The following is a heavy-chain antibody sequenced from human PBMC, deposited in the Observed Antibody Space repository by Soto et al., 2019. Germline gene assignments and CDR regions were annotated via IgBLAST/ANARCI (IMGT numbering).Heavy chain of an antibody. D-gene: IGHD6-19*01. CDR2: ISSTGRTI. J-gene: IGHJ4*02. CDR3: AGSYSSGWEFDY. Sequence: NPGGSLRLSCGASGFTFSNYYMSWIRQAPGKGLEWVSYISSTGRTIYYADSVKGRFTVSRDNAQNSLSLKLNSLRVEDTAVYYCAGSYSSGWEFDYWGQGTQVTVSS. V-gene: IGHV3-11*01. CDR1: GFTFSNYY.